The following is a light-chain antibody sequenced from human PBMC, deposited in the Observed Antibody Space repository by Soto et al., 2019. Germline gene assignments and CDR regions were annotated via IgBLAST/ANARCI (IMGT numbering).Light chain of an antibody. CDR3: QQYNFWPPLT. J-gene: IGKJ4*01. V-gene: IGKV3-15*01. CDR1: QSVNSN. Sequence: EIVMTQSPATLSVSPGERATLSCRASQSVNSNLAWYRQKPGPAPRLLISDASTRASGVPARFGGSGSGTEFTLTISSLQSEDSGIYYCQQYNFWPPLTFGGGTKVEIK. CDR2: DAS.